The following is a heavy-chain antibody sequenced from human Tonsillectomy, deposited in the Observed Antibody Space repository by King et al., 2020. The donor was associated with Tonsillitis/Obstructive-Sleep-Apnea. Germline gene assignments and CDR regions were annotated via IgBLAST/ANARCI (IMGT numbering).Heavy chain of an antibody. V-gene: IGHV3-49*04. J-gene: IGHJ6*02. Sequence: VQLVESGGGLEQPGRSLRLSCEGSGFTFGDYSMTWVRQAPGRGLEWVGLIRSKAYGGTTEYAASVKGRFTMSRDDSKSTAYLQVNSLKIEDTAVYYCTRTPYVWGSDRYYYGLDVWGQGTTVTVSS. CDR1: GFTFGDYS. D-gene: IGHD3-16*02. CDR3: TRTPYVWGSDRYYYGLDV. CDR2: IRSKAYGGTT.